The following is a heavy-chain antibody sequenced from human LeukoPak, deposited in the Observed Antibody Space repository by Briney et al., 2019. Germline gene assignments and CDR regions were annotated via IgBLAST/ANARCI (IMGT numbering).Heavy chain of an antibody. CDR2: IKQDGSEK. V-gene: IGHV3-7*04. Sequence: GGSLRLACVASGFTFTTYDMSWVRQAPGKGLEWVANIKQDGSEKYYVDSVKGRFTISRDNAKNSLYLQMNSLRAEDTAVYYCAGAGYCSGGSCFFFGTASWFDPWGQGTLVTVSS. CDR3: AGAGYCSGGSCFFFGTASWFDP. D-gene: IGHD2-15*01. J-gene: IGHJ5*02. CDR1: GFTFTTYD.